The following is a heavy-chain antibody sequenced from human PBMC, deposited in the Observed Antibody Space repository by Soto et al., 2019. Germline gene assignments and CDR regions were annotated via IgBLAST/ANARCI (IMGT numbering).Heavy chain of an antibody. CDR1: GGSISSYY. CDR3: ARRLPDDLTDY. D-gene: IGHD2-21*01. V-gene: IGHV4-59*08. J-gene: IGHJ4*02. CDR2: IYYSGST. Sequence: SETLSLTCTVSGGSISSYYWSWIRQPPGEGLEWIGYIYYSGSTNYNPSLKSRVTISVDTSKNQFSLKLSSVTAADTAVYYCARRLPDDLTDYWGQGTLVTVSS.